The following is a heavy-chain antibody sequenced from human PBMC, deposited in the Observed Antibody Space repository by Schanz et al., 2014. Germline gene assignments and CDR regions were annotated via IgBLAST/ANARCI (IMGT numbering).Heavy chain of an antibody. V-gene: IGHV1-18*04. J-gene: IGHJ4*02. D-gene: IGHD2-8*01. CDR2: INTYNGNT. CDR3: ARAPGANASPYYFDY. CDR1: GYMFDTYG. Sequence: QLVQSGSEFRKPGASVKVSCKATGYMFDTYGFAWVRQAPGQGLEWMGWINTYNGNTNYAQKFQGRVVMTTDTSTSTTYMEMRSLRSDDTAFYYCARAPGANASPYYFDYWGQGSLVTVSS.